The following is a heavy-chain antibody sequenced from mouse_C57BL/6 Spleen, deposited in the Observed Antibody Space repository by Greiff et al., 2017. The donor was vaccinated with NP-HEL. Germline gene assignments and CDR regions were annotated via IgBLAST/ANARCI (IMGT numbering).Heavy chain of an antibody. D-gene: IGHD2-3*01. CDR2: IYPGDGDT. CDR3: ARERLDGYYWFAY. J-gene: IGHJ3*01. Sequence: VQLQQSGAELVKPGASVKISCKASGYAFSSYWMNWVKQRPGKGLEWIGQIYPGDGDTNYNGKFKGKATLTADKSSSTAYMQLSSLTSEDSAVYFCARERLDGYYWFAYWGQGTLVTVSA. CDR1: GYAFSSYW. V-gene: IGHV1-80*01.